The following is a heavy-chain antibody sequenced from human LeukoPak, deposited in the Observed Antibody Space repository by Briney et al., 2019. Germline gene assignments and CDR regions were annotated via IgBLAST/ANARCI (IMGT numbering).Heavy chain of an antibody. J-gene: IGHJ4*02. D-gene: IGHD2-21*02. CDR3: ARADGGGDCYSH. V-gene: IGHV4-39*07. CDR2: FHYSGST. CDR1: GGSISTSTYF. Sequence: SETLSLTCTVSGGSISTSTYFWGWIRQPPGKGLEWIGSFHYSGSTYYNPSLKSRVTISVDTSKNQFSLKLSSVTAADTAVYYCARADGGGDCYSHWGQGTLVTVSS.